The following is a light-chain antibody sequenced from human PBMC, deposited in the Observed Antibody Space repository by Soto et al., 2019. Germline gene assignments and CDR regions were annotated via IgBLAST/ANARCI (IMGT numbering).Light chain of an antibody. CDR2: DAS. Sequence: QMTHSPSTLSASVGDRVTITCRASQSVTTWLAWYQQTPGKAPKLLIYDASRLESGVPSRFSGSGSGTEFTLTISSLQPDDFATYYCQEYSTFSFGPGTKVDIK. CDR1: QSVTTW. CDR3: QEYSTFS. J-gene: IGKJ1*01. V-gene: IGKV1-5*01.